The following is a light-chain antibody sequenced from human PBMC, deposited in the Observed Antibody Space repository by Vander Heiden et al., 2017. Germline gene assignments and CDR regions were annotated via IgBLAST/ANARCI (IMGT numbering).Light chain of an antibody. J-gene: IGLJ2*01. CDR1: KLGDKY. Sequence: SYELTQAPLVSVSPGQTASITCSGDKLGDKYACWHQQQPGQSPVLVIYQDSKRPSGIPDRFSCSNSGNTATLTIGGTQAVDEADYYSQAWDSSTAVFGGGTKLTVL. CDR3: QAWDSSTAV. V-gene: IGLV3-1*01. CDR2: QDS.